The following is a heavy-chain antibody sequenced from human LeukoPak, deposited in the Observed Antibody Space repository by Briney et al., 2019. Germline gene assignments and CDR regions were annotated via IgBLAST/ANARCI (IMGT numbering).Heavy chain of an antibody. CDR3: AKDFRAKSGSGSYGWFDP. D-gene: IGHD3-10*01. V-gene: IGHV3-30*04. J-gene: IGHJ5*02. Sequence: GGSLRLSCAASGFTFSGYAMHWVRQAPGKGLEWVAVISYDGSNKYYADSVKGRFTISRDNSKNTLYLQMNSLRAEDTAVYYCAKDFRAKSGSGSYGWFDPWGQGTLVTVSS. CDR2: ISYDGSNK. CDR1: GFTFSGYA.